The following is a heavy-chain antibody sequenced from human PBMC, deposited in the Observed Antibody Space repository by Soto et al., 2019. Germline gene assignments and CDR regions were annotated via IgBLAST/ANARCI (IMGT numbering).Heavy chain of an antibody. CDR3: ARVSGSYYHVYYFDY. V-gene: IGHV4-61*01. Sequence: QVQLQESGPGLVKPSETLSLTCTVSGGSVSSANYYWGWFRQPPGKGLEWIGSIYYSGNTNYNPSLNRRVTISVDTSKNQFSLRLSSVTAADTAVYYCARVSGSYYHVYYFDYWGQGTLVTVSS. J-gene: IGHJ4*02. D-gene: IGHD1-26*01. CDR2: IYYSGNT. CDR1: GGSVSSANYY.